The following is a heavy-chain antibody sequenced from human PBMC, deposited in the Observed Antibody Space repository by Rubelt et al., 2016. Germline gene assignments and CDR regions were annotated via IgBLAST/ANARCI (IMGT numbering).Heavy chain of an antibody. D-gene: IGHD5-12*01. J-gene: IGHJ3*02. Sequence: GGGVVQPGRSLRLSCAASGFTFSNYGMHWVRQAPGKGLEWVAVISYDGSNKYYADSVKGRFTISRDNSKNTLYLQMNSLRAEDTAVYYCAKEVARYSGWDGAFDIWGQGTMVTVSS. CDR2: ISYDGSNK. V-gene: IGHV3-30*19. CDR3: AKEVARYSGWDGAFDI. CDR1: GFTFSNYG.